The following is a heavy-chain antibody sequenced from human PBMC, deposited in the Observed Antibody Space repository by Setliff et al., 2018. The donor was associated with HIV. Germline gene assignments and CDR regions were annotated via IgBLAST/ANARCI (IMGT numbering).Heavy chain of an antibody. CDR1: GGSISSGGYY. Sequence: PSETLSLTCTVSGGSISSGGYYWSWIRQHPGKGLEWIGAISYGGITYYNPSLTSRVTISVDTSKNQFSLKVTSVTAADTAVYYCARVPGRDYYDTRGDFDYWGLGTLVTVSS. J-gene: IGHJ4*02. CDR2: ISYGGIT. CDR3: ARVPGRDYYDTRGDFDY. D-gene: IGHD3-22*01. V-gene: IGHV4-39*07.